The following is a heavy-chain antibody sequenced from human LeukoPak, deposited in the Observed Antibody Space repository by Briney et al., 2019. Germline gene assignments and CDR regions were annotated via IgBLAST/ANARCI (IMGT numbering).Heavy chain of an antibody. CDR2: TSYDGSDK. D-gene: IGHD6-19*01. V-gene: IGHV3-30*03. J-gene: IGHJ4*02. CDR3: ARGGLGSAFDN. CDR1: GFTFSSYG. Sequence: PGGSLRLSCAASGFTFSSYGMHWVRQAPGQGLEWVAATSYDGSDKYYADSVKGRFTISRDNSKKTLYLQMNSLKAEDMAVYYCARGGLGSAFDNWGQGTLVTVSS.